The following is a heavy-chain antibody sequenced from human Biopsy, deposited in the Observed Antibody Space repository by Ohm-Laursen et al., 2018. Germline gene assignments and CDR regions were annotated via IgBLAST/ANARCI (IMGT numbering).Heavy chain of an antibody. Sequence: TLSLTCAVYGESFNGYYWSWIRQTPGKGLEWIGEINHSGRTNYNPSLKSRVTISVDKSKNHFSLRLTSVTAADTATYFCARGPYGDNAGAFDVWGQGTVVTVSS. V-gene: IGHV4-34*01. CDR3: ARGPYGDNAGAFDV. CDR1: GESFNGYY. CDR2: INHSGRT. J-gene: IGHJ3*01. D-gene: IGHD4/OR15-4a*01.